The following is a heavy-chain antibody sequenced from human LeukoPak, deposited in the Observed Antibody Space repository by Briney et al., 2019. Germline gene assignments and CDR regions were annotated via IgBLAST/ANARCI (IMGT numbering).Heavy chain of an antibody. CDR2: ISSSGSTI. V-gene: IGHV3-48*03. Sequence: GGSLRLSCAASGFTFSSYEMNWVRQAPGKGLAWVSYISSSGSTIYYADSVKGRFTISRDNAKNSLYLQMNSLRAEDTAVYYCARARGIDLESRGLDYWGQGTLVTVSS. J-gene: IGHJ4*02. D-gene: IGHD3-10*01. CDR3: ARARGIDLESRGLDY. CDR1: GFTFSSYE.